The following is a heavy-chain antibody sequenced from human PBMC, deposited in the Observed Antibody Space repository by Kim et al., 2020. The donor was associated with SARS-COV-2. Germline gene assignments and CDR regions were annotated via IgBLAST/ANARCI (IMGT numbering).Heavy chain of an antibody. V-gene: IGHV4-59*01. CDR3: ASSATVTTRWYFDL. D-gene: IGHD4-4*01. CDR2: IYYSGST. Sequence: SETLSLTCTVSGGSISSYYWSWIRQPPGKGLEWIGNIYYSGSTNYNPSLKSRVTISVDTSKNQFSLKLSSVTAADTAVYYCASSATVTTRWYFDLWGRGTLVTVSS. CDR1: GGSISSYY. J-gene: IGHJ2*01.